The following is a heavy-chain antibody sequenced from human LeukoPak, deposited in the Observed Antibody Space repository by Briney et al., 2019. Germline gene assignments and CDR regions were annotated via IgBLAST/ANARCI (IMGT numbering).Heavy chain of an antibody. Sequence: HWASVKVSCKASGGTFSSYAISWVRQAPGQGLEWMGGIIPIFGTANYAQKLQGRVTMTTDTSTSTAYMELRSLRSDDTAVYYCARGKSGTTRLYYYYYMDVWGKGTTVTVSS. D-gene: IGHD1-1*01. CDR2: IIPIFGTA. J-gene: IGHJ6*03. V-gene: IGHV1-69*05. CDR1: GGTFSSYA. CDR3: ARGKSGTTRLYYYYYMDV.